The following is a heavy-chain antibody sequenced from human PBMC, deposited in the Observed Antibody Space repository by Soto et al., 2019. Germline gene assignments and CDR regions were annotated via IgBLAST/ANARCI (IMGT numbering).Heavy chain of an antibody. Sequence: QLQLQESGSELVKPSQTLSLTCAVSGGGISSGGYSWSWIRQPPGKGLEWIGYIYHSGSTYYNPSLKSRVTISVDRSKNQFSLKLSSVTAADTAVYYCAREDYYYGMDVWGQGTTVTFSS. CDR3: AREDYYYGMDV. CDR2: IYHSGST. CDR1: GGGISSGGYS. V-gene: IGHV4-30-2*01. J-gene: IGHJ6*02.